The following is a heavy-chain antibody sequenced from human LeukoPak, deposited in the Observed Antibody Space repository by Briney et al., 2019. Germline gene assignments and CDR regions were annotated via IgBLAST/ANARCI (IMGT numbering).Heavy chain of an antibody. CDR3: ARDREGELQTLDY. D-gene: IGHD1-26*01. CDR2: IIPIFGTA. J-gene: IGHJ4*02. CDR1: GGTFSSYA. V-gene: IGHV1-69*13. Sequence: SVTVSCKASGGTFSSYAISWVRQAPGQGLEWMGGIIPIFGTANYAQKFQGRVTITADESTSTAYMELSSLRSEDTAVYYCARDREGELQTLDYWGQGTLVTVSS.